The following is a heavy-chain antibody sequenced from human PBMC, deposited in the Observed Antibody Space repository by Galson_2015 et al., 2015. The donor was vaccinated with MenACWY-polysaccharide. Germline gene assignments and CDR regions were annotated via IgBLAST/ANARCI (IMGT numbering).Heavy chain of an antibody. CDR2: INRDGSNT. Sequence: SLRLSCAASGFTFSTHWMHWVRQAPGKGLMWVSRINRDGSNTDYADSVKGRFTISRDNAKNTLFLQMNSLRAEDTAAYYCARGITSSNWGQGTLVTVSS. CDR1: GFTFSTHW. J-gene: IGHJ4*02. V-gene: IGHV3-74*01. D-gene: IGHD6-6*01. CDR3: ARGITSSN.